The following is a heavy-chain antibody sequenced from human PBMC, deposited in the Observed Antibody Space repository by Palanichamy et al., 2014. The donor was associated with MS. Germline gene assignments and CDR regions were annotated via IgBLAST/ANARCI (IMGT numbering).Heavy chain of an antibody. J-gene: IGHJ4*02. CDR3: ARDGSYGDNYYFDY. CDR1: GFTFSSYG. CDR2: IWYDGSNK. V-gene: IGHV3-33*01. Sequence: QVQLVESGGGVVQPGRSLRLSCAASGFTFSSYGMHWVRQAPGKGLEWVAVIWYDGSNKYYADSVKGRFTISRDNSKNTLYLQMNSLRAEDTAVYYCARDGSYGDNYYFDYWGQGTLVTVSS. D-gene: IGHD4-17*01.